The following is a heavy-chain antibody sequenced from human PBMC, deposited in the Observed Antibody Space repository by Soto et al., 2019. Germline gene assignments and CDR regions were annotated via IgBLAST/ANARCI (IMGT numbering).Heavy chain of an antibody. Sequence: PGGSRRLSCAASGFTFSDYYMSWIRQAPGKGLEWVSYISSSSSYTNYADSVKGRFTISRDNAKNSLYLQMNSLRAEDTAVYYCARDPGDMIADYWGQGTLVTVSS. V-gene: IGHV3-11*06. CDR3: ARDPGDMIADY. D-gene: IGHD3-22*01. CDR1: GFTFSDYY. J-gene: IGHJ4*02. CDR2: ISSSSSYT.